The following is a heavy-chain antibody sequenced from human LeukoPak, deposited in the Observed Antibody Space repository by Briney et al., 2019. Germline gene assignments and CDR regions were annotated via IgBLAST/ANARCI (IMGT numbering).Heavy chain of an antibody. J-gene: IGHJ4*02. Sequence: GGSLRLSCAASGFTFSSLLMTWVRQAPGKGLEWVANIKQDGSEKYYVDSVRGRFTISRDNATNSLYLQMNSLRAEDTAVYYCARDLNYFDYWGQGTLVTVSS. CDR2: IKQDGSEK. V-gene: IGHV3-7*01. CDR3: ARDLNYFDY. CDR1: GFTFSSLL.